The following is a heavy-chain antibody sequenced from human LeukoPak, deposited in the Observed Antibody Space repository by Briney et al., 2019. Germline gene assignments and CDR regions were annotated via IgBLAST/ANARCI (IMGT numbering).Heavy chain of an antibody. V-gene: IGHV4-39*01. J-gene: IGHJ4*02. CDR2: IYYSTNT. D-gene: IGHD6-19*01. CDR1: GESIRSTSNY. Sequence: PSETLSLTCSVSGESIRSTSNYWAWVRQPPGKGLEWIGHIYYSTNTYYNSSLKSRVTISDDTSKNQVSLSLRSVTAADTALYFGVRRVAGTLHFDKWGEGSLVSVSS. CDR3: VRRVAGTLHFDK.